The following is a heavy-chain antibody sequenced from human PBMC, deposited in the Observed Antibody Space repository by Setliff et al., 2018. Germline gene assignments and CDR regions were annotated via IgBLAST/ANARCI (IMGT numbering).Heavy chain of an antibody. V-gene: IGHV4-4*07. CDR2: IFGSGST. CDR3: ARDRGSNNSPEDFDY. D-gene: IGHD1-1*01. J-gene: IGHJ4*02. CDR1: RGSINSHY. Sequence: SETLSLTCTVSRGSINSHYWSWIRQPAGKGLEWIGRIFGSGSTNYNPSLKSRVTMSIDTSKNQFFLKVRAVTAADTAVYYCARDRGSNNSPEDFDYWGLGTLVTVSS.